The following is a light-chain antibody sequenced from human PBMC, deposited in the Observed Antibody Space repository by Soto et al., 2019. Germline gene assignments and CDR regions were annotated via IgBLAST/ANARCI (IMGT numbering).Light chain of an antibody. CDR1: QSVSSSY. V-gene: IGKV3-20*01. CDR2: GAS. Sequence: EIVFTQSPGTLSLSPGERATLSCRASQSVSSSYLAWYQQKPGQAPRLLIYGASSRATGIPDRFSGSGSGTDFTLTISRLXPEDFAVYYCQQYGSSPRITFGQGTRLEIK. CDR3: QQYGSSPRIT. J-gene: IGKJ5*01.